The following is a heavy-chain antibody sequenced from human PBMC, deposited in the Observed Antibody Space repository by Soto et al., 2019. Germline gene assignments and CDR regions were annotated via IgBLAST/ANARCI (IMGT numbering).Heavy chain of an antibody. CDR1: GCSGFTYA. CDR3: AKGRDIPIFEHFEP. V-gene: IGHV3-23*01. Sequence: SVALSGTGSGCSGFTYAMRCVHQNTGRGLEWVSAISGSGGHTYYADSVEGRFVVPRDNEKNTVDLHMGRLTGDDTDVHYCAKGRDIPIFEHFEPWGAGMLGTV. J-gene: IGHJ5*02. D-gene: IGHD3-3*01. CDR2: ISGSGGHT.